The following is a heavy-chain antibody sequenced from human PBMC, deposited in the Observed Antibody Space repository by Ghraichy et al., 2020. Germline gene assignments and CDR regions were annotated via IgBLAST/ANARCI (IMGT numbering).Heavy chain of an antibody. Sequence: SETLSLTCTVSGGSISSYYWSWIRQPPGKGLEWIGYIYYSGSTNYNPSLKSRVTISVDTSKNQFSLKLSSVTAADTAVYYCARVSIAARRAYYYYGMDVWSQGTTVTVSS. V-gene: IGHV4-59*01. CDR1: GGSISSYY. CDR3: ARVSIAARRAYYYYGMDV. CDR2: IYYSGST. J-gene: IGHJ6*02. D-gene: IGHD6-6*01.